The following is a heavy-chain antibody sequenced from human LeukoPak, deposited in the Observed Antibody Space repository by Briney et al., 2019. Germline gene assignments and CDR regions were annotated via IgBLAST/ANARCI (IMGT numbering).Heavy chain of an antibody. CDR3: ARGRYSSGWYYFGY. V-gene: IGHV3-74*01. CDR1: GFTFSSYW. Sequence: GGSLRLSCAASGFTFSSYWMHWVRQAPGKGLVWVSRINSDGSSTSYADSVKGRFTISRDNAKKTLYLQMNSLRAEDTAVYYCARGRYSSGWYYFGYWGQGTLVTVSS. CDR2: INSDGSST. D-gene: IGHD6-19*01. J-gene: IGHJ4*02.